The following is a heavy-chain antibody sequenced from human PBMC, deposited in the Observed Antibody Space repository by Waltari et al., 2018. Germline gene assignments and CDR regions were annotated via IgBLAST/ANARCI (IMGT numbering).Heavy chain of an antibody. CDR1: GGSLSSYS. D-gene: IGHD3-16*01. J-gene: IGHJ4*02. CDR3: ARALGGMVDY. CDR2: IYYSGST. Sequence: QVQLQESGPGLVTPSETLSLPCTVSGGSLSSYSGSWIRQPPGKGLEWIGYIYYSGSTNYNPSLKSRVTISVDTSKNQFSLKLSSVTAADTAVYYCARALGGMVDYWGQGTLVTVSS. V-gene: IGHV4-59*01.